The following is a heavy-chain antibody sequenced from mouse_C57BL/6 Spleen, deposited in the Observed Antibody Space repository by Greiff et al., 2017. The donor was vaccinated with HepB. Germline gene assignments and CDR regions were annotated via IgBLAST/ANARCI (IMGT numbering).Heavy chain of an antibody. CDR3: ASGYSNAY. Sequence: DVKLQESGPGLVKPSQSLSLTCSVTGYSITSGYYWNWIRQFPGNKLEWMGYISYDGSNNYNPSLKNRISITRDTSKNQFFLKLNSVTTEDTATYYCASGYSNAYWGQGTLVTVSA. CDR1: GYSITSGYY. J-gene: IGHJ3*01. V-gene: IGHV3-6*01. D-gene: IGHD2-5*01. CDR2: ISYDGSN.